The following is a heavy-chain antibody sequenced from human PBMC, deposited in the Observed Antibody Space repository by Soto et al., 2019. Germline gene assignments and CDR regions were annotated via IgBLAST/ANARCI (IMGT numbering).Heavy chain of an antibody. Sequence: GASVKVSCKASGYTFTTYSIHWVRQAPGQRLEWMGWINAGNGNTKYSQKFQGRVTITRDTSASTAYMEVSSLRSEDTALYYCARKSGTYSAFDIWGQGTMVTVSS. CDR2: INAGNGNT. J-gene: IGHJ3*02. CDR1: GYTFTTYS. V-gene: IGHV1-3*01. CDR3: ARKSGTYSAFDI. D-gene: IGHD1-26*01.